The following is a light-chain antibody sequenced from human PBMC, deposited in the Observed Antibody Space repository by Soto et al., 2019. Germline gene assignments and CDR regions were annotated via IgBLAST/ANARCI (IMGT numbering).Light chain of an antibody. Sequence: QSALTQPPSASGSPGQSITISCTGTSSDVGGYNYVSWYQHHPGKAPKLIIYDVSNRPSGVSNRFSGSKSGNTASLTISGLQPEDEADYYCSSYTTSNTRQIVFGTGTKLTVL. CDR2: DVS. CDR3: SSYTTSNTRQIV. CDR1: SSDVGGYNY. J-gene: IGLJ1*01. V-gene: IGLV2-14*03.